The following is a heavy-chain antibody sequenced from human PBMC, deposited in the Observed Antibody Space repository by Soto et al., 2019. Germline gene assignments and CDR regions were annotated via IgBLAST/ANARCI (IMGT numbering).Heavy chain of an antibody. CDR2: IIPILGIA. CDR3: ASFRGIMITFGDAFDI. V-gene: IGHV1-69*02. Sequence: GASVKVSCKASGGTFSSYTISWVRQAPGQGLEWMGRIIPILGIANYAQKFQGRVTITADKSTSTAYMELSSLRSEDTAVYYCASFRGIMITFGDAFDIWGQGTMVTVSS. J-gene: IGHJ3*02. CDR1: GGTFSSYT. D-gene: IGHD3-16*01.